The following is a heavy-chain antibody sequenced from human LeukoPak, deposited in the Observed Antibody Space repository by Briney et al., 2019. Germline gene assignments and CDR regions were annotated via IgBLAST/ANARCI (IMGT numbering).Heavy chain of an antibody. CDR1: GGTFSSYA. V-gene: IGHV1-69*05. J-gene: IGHJ4*02. D-gene: IGHD2-8*01. CDR3: AALGYCTNGVCAGTDY. Sequence: SVKVSCKASGGTFSSYAISWVRQAPGQGLEWMGRIIPIFGTANYAQKFQGRVTITTDESTSTACMELSSLRSEDTAVYYCAALGYCTNGVCAGTDYWGQGTLVTVSS. CDR2: IIPIFGTA.